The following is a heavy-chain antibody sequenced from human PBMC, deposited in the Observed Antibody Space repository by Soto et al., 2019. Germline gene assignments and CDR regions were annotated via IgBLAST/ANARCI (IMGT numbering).Heavy chain of an antibody. CDR3: ARGAVVNFDS. CDR1: GGSISSGGSS. D-gene: IGHD3-22*01. Sequence: SETLSLTCAVSGGSISSGGSSWTWIRQPPGKGLEWIEYIYHSGSTYYNPSLKSRVTISLDRSKNQFSLRLSSVTAADTAVYYCARGAVVNFDSWGQGTLVTVSS. CDR2: IYHSGST. V-gene: IGHV4-30-2*01. J-gene: IGHJ4*02.